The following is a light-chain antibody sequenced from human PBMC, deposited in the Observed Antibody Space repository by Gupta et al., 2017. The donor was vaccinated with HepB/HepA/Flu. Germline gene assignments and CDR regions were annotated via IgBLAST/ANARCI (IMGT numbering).Light chain of an antibody. Sequence: SLLTQPPSASGTPGQRVTISCSGSSSNIGINTVHWYQQLPGTAPKLLIYNNNQRPSGVPDRFSGSKSGTSASLAISGLQAEDEADYYCAAWDDSLNGLFGGGTKLTVL. J-gene: IGLJ2*01. CDR3: AAWDDSLNGL. V-gene: IGLV1-44*01. CDR2: NNN. CDR1: SSNIGINT.